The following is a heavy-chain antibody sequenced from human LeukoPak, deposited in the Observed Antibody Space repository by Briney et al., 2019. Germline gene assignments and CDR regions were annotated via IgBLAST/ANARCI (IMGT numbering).Heavy chain of an antibody. V-gene: IGHV3-15*01. D-gene: IGHD4-23*01. CDR1: GFTFRSYW. J-gene: IGHJ4*02. CDR3: TSLVGSPTY. CDR2: IKSKRDGETT. Sequence: GGSLRLSCAASGFTFRSYWMHWVRQAPGKGLEWVGRIKSKRDGETTDYAALVKSRFSISRDDSKNTVYLQMNSLRTEDTAVYHCTSLVGSPTYWGQGTLVAVSS.